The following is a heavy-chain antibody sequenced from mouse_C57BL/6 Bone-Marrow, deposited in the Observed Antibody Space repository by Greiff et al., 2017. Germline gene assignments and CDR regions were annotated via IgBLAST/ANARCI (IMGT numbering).Heavy chain of an antibody. J-gene: IGHJ1*03. CDR2: ISYDGSN. D-gene: IGHD1-1*01. CDR3: ARGPYGSSSWYFDV. CDR1: GYSITSGYY. Sequence: EVHLVESGPGLVKPSQSLSLTCSVTGYSITSGYYWNWIRQFPGNKLEWMGYISYDGSNNYNPSLKNRISITRDTSKNQFFLKLNSVTTEDTATYYCARGPYGSSSWYFDVWGTGTTVTVSS. V-gene: IGHV3-6*01.